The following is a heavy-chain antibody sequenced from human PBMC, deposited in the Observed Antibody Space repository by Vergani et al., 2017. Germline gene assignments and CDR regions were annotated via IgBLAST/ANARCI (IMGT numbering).Heavy chain of an antibody. CDR2: IYTSGST. D-gene: IGHD1-20*01. V-gene: IGHV4-4*07. CDR1: GGYITSYY. CDR3: ARDGPSITGTTPEYFDY. J-gene: IGHJ4*02. Sequence: VQLQESGPGLVKPSETLSLTCTVSGGYITSYYWSWIRQPAGKGLEWIGRIYTSGSTNYNPSLKSRVTMSLDTSKNQFSLKLSSVTAADTAVYYCARDGPSITGTTPEYFDYWGQGTLVTVSS.